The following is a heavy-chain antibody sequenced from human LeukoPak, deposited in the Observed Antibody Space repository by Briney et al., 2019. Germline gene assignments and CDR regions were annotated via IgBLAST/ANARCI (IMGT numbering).Heavy chain of an antibody. V-gene: IGHV4-61*02. Sequence: PSETLSLTCTVSGGSISSTNYYWSWVRQPAGKGLEWIRRIYASGSTNYNPSLKSRVTISVNTSNNQFSLKLSSMTAADTAVYYCARNTAGGYYYMDVWGKGITVTVSS. J-gene: IGHJ6*03. CDR3: ARNTAGGYYYMDV. CDR1: GGSISSTNYY. D-gene: IGHD2-21*02. CDR2: IYASGST.